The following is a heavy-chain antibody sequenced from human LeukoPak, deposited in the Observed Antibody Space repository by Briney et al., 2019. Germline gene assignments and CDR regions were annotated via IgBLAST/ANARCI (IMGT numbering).Heavy chain of an antibody. J-gene: IGHJ6*03. Sequence: SETLSLTCTVSGGSISSHYWSWIRQPPGKGLEWIGYIYYSGSTNYNPSLKSRVTISVDTSRNQFSLKLSSVTAADSAVYYCARRTGYLNYYYYNYMDVWGNGTTVTVSS. D-gene: IGHD3/OR15-3a*01. V-gene: IGHV4-59*11. CDR3: ARRTGYLNYYYYNYMDV. CDR2: IYYSGST. CDR1: GGSISSHY.